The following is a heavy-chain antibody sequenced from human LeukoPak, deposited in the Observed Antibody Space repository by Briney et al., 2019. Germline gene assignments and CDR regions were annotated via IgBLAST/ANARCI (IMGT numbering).Heavy chain of an antibody. D-gene: IGHD3-22*01. J-gene: IGHJ4*02. CDR2: IKSKTDGGTT. V-gene: IGHV3-15*01. CDR1: GFTFSNAW. Sequence: GGSLRLSCAASGFTFSNAWMSWVRQAPGKGLEWVGRIKSKTDGGTTDYAAPVKGRFAISRDDSKNTLYLQMNSLKTEDTAVYYCTTYITMIAKPVDYWGQGTLVTVSS. CDR3: TTYITMIAKPVDY.